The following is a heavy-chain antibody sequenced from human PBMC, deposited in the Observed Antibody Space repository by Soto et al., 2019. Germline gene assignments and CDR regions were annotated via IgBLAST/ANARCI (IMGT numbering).Heavy chain of an antibody. CDR2: IYYSGST. CDR1: GGSISSGGYY. Sequence: QVQLQESGPGLVKPSQTLSLTCTVSGGSISSGGYYWSWIRQHPGKGLEWIGYIYYSGSTYYNPSFQCRVTISVDQSKNQFSLKLSSVTAADTAVYYCARVCGGDCHYGMDVWGQGTTVTVSS. J-gene: IGHJ6*02. D-gene: IGHD2-21*02. CDR3: ARVCGGDCHYGMDV. V-gene: IGHV4-31*03.